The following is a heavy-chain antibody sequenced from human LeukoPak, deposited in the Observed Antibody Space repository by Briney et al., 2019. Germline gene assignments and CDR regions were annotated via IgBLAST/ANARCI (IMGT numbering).Heavy chain of an antibody. Sequence: GGSLRLSCAASGFTFSSYAMSWVRQAPGKGLEWVSAISGSGGSTYYADAVKGRFTISRDNSKNTLYLQMNSLRAEDTAEYYCAKVVWQQFTPPRHFDYWGQGTLVTVSS. CDR1: GFTFSSYA. CDR2: ISGSGGST. V-gene: IGHV3-23*01. D-gene: IGHD6-13*01. CDR3: AKVVWQQFTPPRHFDY. J-gene: IGHJ4*02.